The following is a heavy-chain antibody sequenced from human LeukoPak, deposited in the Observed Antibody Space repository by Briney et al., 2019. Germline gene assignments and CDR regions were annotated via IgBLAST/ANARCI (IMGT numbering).Heavy chain of an antibody. CDR3: ARVYGSGTFYEPLYYMDV. J-gene: IGHJ6*03. D-gene: IGHD3-10*01. Sequence: GKSPIISCHCSGYRHTNYWIGWVRPKPGKGLEWMGLIYPGDSDTRYNPSFQGQVTFSADPSITTAYLQWSSLKASDTAMYYCARVYGSGTFYEPLYYMDVWGEGASVTVSS. V-gene: IGHV5-51*01. CDR1: GYRHTNYW. CDR2: IYPGDSDT.